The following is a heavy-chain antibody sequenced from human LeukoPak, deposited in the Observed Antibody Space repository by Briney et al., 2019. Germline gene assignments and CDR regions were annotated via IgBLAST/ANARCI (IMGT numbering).Heavy chain of an antibody. J-gene: IGHJ4*02. CDR1: GFTVSSNY. V-gene: IGHV3-53*01. CDR2: IYSGGST. Sequence: GGSLRLSCAASGFTVSSNYMTWVRQAPGKGLEWVSVIYSGGSTYYADSVKGRFTISRDNSKNTLFLQMNSLRAEDTAVYYCAKDTAHLGTSTYDYWGQGTLVTVSS. CDR3: AKDTAHLGTSTYDY. D-gene: IGHD1-26*01.